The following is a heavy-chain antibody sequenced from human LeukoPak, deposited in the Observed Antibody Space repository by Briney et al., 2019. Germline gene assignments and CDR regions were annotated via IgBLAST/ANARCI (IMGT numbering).Heavy chain of an antibody. CDR1: GFIVSNNY. J-gene: IGHJ4*02. V-gene: IGHV3-53*01. D-gene: IGHD5-18*01. CDR3: ARDGGYSYGYGFDY. CDR2: IYSGGTT. Sequence: GGSLRLSCAASGFIVSNNYMSWVRQAPGKGLEWVSVIYSGGTTYYAASVKGRFTISSDNSKNTLYLQMNSLRAEDTAVYYCARDGGYSYGYGFDYWGQGTLVTVSS.